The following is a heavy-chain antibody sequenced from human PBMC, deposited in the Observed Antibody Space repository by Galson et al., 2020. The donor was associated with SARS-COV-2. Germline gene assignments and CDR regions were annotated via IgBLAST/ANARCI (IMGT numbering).Heavy chain of an antibody. CDR3: ARLLDCSGGSCPHHWFDP. V-gene: IGHV4-39*01. CDR2: IYYSGST. D-gene: IGHD2-15*01. Sequence: SETLSLTCTVSGGSISSSSYYWGWIRQPPGKGLEWIGSIYYSGSTYYNPSLKSRVTISVDTSKNQFSLKLSSVTAADTAVYYCARLLDCSGGSCPHHWFDPWGQGTLVTVSS. CDR1: GGSISSSSYY. J-gene: IGHJ5*02.